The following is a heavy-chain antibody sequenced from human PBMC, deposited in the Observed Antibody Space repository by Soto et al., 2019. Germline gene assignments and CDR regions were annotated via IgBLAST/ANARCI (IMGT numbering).Heavy chain of an antibody. Sequence: KPSETLSLTCAVSGDSISTVHWWGWVRQPPGKGLEWIAEMFHRGNTNYNPSLKSRVTISIDKSKNQLSLNLSSVTAADTATYYCARRPMTSRIYGMDVWGQGTTVTVSS. CDR1: GDSISTVHW. CDR2: MFHRGNT. CDR3: ARRPMTSRIYGMDV. D-gene: IGHD3-22*01. J-gene: IGHJ6*02. V-gene: IGHV4-4*02.